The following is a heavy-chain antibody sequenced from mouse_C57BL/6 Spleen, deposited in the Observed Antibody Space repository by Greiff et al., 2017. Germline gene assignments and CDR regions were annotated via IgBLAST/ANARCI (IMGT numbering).Heavy chain of an antibody. J-gene: IGHJ4*01. CDR1: GYTFTSYW. V-gene: IGHV1-53*01. CDR3: ARYTTGIARAMDY. D-gene: IGHD1-1*01. Sequence: VQLQQPGTELVKPGASVKLSCKASGYTFTSYWMHWVKQRPGQGLEWIGNINPSNGGTNYNEKFKSKATLTVDKSSSTAYMQISSLTSEDSAVYYCARYTTGIARAMDYWGQGTSVTVSS. CDR2: INPSNGGT.